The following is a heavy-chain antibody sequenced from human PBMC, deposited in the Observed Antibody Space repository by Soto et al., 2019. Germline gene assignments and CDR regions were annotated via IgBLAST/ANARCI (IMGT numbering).Heavy chain of an antibody. CDR1: GDTFSGYS. J-gene: IGHJ4*02. CDR2: IIPLFGTT. D-gene: IGHD5-12*01. CDR3: ARDLGSGYDPGDY. V-gene: IGHV1-69*14. Sequence: QVQLVQSGAEVKKPGSSVKVSCKASGDTFSGYSISWVRQAPGQGLEWMGGIIPLFGTTNYAQVFQDRVTITADISTSTAYMELSSLKSEDTAIYYCARDLGSGYDPGDYWGQGTLVIVSS.